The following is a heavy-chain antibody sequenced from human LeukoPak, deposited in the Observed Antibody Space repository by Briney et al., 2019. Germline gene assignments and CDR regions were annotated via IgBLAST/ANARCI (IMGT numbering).Heavy chain of an antibody. Sequence: GGSLRLSCAPSGFTFSTHAMSWVRQAPGKGLEWVSTSRGSGGITYYADSVKGRFTISRDQSKNTLYLQMNSLRVEDTAVYYCAKGYADYGADAFDIWGQGTLVTVSS. V-gene: IGHV3-23*01. CDR1: GFTFSTHA. CDR3: AKGYADYGADAFDI. D-gene: IGHD4-17*01. J-gene: IGHJ3*02. CDR2: SRGSGGIT.